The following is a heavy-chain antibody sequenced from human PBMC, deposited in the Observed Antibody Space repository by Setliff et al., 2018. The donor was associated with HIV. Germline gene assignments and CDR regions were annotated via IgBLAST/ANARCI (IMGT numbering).Heavy chain of an antibody. J-gene: IGHJ4*02. CDR1: GFTFSNSW. V-gene: IGHV3-15*01. Sequence: GGSLRLSCAASGFTFSNSWMSWVRQAPGKGQEWVGRIKSKTDGGTTDYAEPGKGRFTITRDESKNTLDLQMNSMKTEDTAVYYCTTGSYYDNVWGSYRYYWGQGTLVTVSS. D-gene: IGHD3-16*02. CDR3: TTGSYYDNVWGSYRYY. CDR2: IKSKTDGGTT.